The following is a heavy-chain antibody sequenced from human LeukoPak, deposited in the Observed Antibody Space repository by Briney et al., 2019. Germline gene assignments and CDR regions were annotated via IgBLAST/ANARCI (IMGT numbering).Heavy chain of an antibody. CDR2: ISTSSSCI. CDR3: ARDIATAGHFAFDY. D-gene: IGHD6-13*01. CDR1: GFTFSSYT. J-gene: IGHJ4*02. V-gene: IGHV3-21*01. Sequence: PGGSLRLSCAASGFTFSSYTMNWVRQGPGKGLECVSSISTSSSCIHYADSVKGRFTISRDNAKNSLFLQMNSLRAEDTAVYYCARDIATAGHFAFDYWGQGTLVTVSS.